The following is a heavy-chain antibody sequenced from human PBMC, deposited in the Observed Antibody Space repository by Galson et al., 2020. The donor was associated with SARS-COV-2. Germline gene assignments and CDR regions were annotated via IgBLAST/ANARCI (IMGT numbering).Heavy chain of an antibody. D-gene: IGHD2-2*01. V-gene: IGHV3-30*04. CDR2: ISYDGTTR. CDR3: ARETDDNTSSWYDN. J-gene: IGHJ5*02. Sequence: GGPLRLPCAAPGFTFSSSAMHWVRQPPGKGLEWVAIISYDGTTRYKSDSVKGRFTISRDISKNTLYLQMNRLRPEDTGVYYCARETDDNTSSWYDNWGQGTLVTVSP. CDR1: GFTFSSSA.